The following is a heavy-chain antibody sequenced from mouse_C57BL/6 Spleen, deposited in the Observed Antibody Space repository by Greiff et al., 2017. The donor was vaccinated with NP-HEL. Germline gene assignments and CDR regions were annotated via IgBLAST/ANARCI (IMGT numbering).Heavy chain of an antibody. Sequence: VQLQQSGPELVKPGASVKISCKASGYTFTDYYMNWVKQSHGKSLEWIGDINPNNGGTSYNQKFKGKATLTVDKSSSTAYMELRSLTSEDSAVYYCAREAGDGYFGGFAYWGQGTLVTVSA. CDR3: AREAGDGYFGGFAY. J-gene: IGHJ3*01. D-gene: IGHD2-3*01. V-gene: IGHV1-26*01. CDR1: GYTFTDYY. CDR2: INPNNGGT.